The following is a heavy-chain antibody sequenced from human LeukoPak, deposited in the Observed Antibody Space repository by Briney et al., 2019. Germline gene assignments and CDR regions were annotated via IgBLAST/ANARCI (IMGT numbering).Heavy chain of an antibody. D-gene: IGHD6-13*01. CDR2: ISYDGSNK. CDR3: ARGGDSSSSYYFDY. Sequence: PGGSLRLSCAASGFTFSSYAMHWVRQAPGKGLEWVAVISYDGSNKYYADSVKGRFTISRDNSKNTLYLQVNSLRAEDTAVYYCARGGDSSSSYYFDYWGQGTLVTVSS. J-gene: IGHJ4*02. CDR1: GFTFSSYA. V-gene: IGHV3-30-3*01.